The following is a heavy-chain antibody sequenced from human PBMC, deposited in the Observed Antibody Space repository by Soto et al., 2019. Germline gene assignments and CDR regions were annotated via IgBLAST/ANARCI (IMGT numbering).Heavy chain of an antibody. Sequence: HPGGSLRLSCAASRFTFSNYAMSWVRQAPGKGLEWVSAISGSGGSTYYADSVKGRFTISRDNSKNTLYLEMNSLRADDTAVYYCALQTHYYDSSGQGVYWGQGTLVTVSS. J-gene: IGHJ4*02. CDR1: RFTFSNYA. CDR3: ALQTHYYDSSGQGVY. V-gene: IGHV3-23*01. CDR2: ISGSGGST. D-gene: IGHD3-22*01.